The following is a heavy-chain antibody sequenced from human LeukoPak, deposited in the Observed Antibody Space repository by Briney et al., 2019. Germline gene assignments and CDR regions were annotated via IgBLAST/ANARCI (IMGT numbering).Heavy chain of an antibody. Sequence: GGSLRLSCAASGFTFSSYDMHWVRQAPGKGLEWVAVISYDGSNKYYADSVKGRFTISRDNSKNTLYLQMNSLRAEDTAVYYCAKSSANGMTYYFDYWGQGTLVTVSS. V-gene: IGHV3-30*18. J-gene: IGHJ4*02. CDR3: AKSSANGMTYYFDY. CDR2: ISYDGSNK. CDR1: GFTFSSYD.